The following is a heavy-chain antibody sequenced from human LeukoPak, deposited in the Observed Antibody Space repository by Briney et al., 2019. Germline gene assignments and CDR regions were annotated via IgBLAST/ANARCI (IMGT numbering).Heavy chain of an antibody. V-gene: IGHV3-53*01. J-gene: IGHJ4*02. D-gene: IGHD6-13*01. Sequence: GGSLRLSCAAPGFTVSSNYMIWVRQAPGKGLEWVSVIFSGGGTYYADSVKGRFTISRDNSKNTLFLQMSSLRAEDTAVYYCARGGIAGAGKGFDFWGQGTLVTVSS. CDR2: IFSGGGT. CDR1: GFTVSSNY. CDR3: ARGGIAGAGKGFDF.